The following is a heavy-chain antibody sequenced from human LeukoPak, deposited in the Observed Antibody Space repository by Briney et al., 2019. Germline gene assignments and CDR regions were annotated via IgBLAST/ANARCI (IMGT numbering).Heavy chain of an antibody. V-gene: IGHV3-48*03. CDR2: ISTSGSTM. CDR1: GFTFSSYE. Sequence: QSGGSLRLSCVASGFTFSSYEMNWVRQAPGRGLEWVSYISTSGSTMYYADSVKGRFTISRDNAKKSVYLQMNSLRAEDTAVYYCARDGAIYYFDYWSQGTLVTVSS. D-gene: IGHD1-26*01. J-gene: IGHJ4*02. CDR3: ARDGAIYYFDY.